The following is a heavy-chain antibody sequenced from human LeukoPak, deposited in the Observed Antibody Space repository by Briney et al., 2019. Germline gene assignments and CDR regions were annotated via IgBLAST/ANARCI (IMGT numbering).Heavy chain of an antibody. Sequence: PSETLSLTCTVSGGSMNSYYWSWIRQSAGRGLEWIGRFYNSDNSNYNPSLKSRVTMSVGTSKNQFSLELRSVTAADTAVYYCARDYYDKSGLYGGFDFWGQGTLVTVSS. CDR2: FYNSDNS. CDR3: ARDYYDKSGLYGGFDF. D-gene: IGHD3-22*01. CDR1: GGSMNSYY. J-gene: IGHJ4*02. V-gene: IGHV4-4*07.